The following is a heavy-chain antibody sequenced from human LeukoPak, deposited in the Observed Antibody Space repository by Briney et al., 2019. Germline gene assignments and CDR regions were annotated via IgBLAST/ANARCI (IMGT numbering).Heavy chain of an antibody. CDR2: INHSGST. D-gene: IGHD3-16*02. CDR1: GGSFSGYY. V-gene: IGHV4-34*01. Sequence: SETLSLTCAVYGGSFSGYYWSWIRQPPGKGLEWIGEINHSGSTNYNPSLKSRVTISVDTSKNQFSLKLSSVTAADTAVYYCARALFRGYDYVWGSYRYYYFDYWGQGTLVTVSS. CDR3: ARALFRGYDYVWGSYRYYYFDY. J-gene: IGHJ4*02.